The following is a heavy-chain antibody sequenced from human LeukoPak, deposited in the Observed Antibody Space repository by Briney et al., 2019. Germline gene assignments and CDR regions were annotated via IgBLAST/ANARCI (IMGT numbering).Heavy chain of an antibody. CDR2: ISSSSSYI. Sequence: GGSLRLSCAASGFTFSSYSMNWVRQAPGKGLEWVSSISSSSSYIYYADSVKGRFTISRDNDNNSLYLQMNSLRAEDTAVYYWEGGGGGTSYDAFDIWGQGTMVTVSS. CDR1: GFTFSSYS. V-gene: IGHV3-21*01. CDR3: EGGGGGTSYDAFDI. J-gene: IGHJ3*02. D-gene: IGHD1-14*01.